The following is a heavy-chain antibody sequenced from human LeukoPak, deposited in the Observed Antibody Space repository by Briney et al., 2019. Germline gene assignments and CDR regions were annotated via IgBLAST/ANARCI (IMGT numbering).Heavy chain of an antibody. CDR2: IYYSGST. D-gene: IGHD5-12*01. Sequence: PSETLSLTCTVSGGSISSSSYYWGWIRQPPGKGLEWIGSIYYSGSTYYNPSLKSRVTISVDTSKNQFSLKLSSVTAADTAVYYCARSGYDSDYFDYWGQGTLVTVSS. V-gene: IGHV4-39*07. CDR1: GGSISSSSYY. CDR3: ARSGYDSDYFDY. J-gene: IGHJ4*02.